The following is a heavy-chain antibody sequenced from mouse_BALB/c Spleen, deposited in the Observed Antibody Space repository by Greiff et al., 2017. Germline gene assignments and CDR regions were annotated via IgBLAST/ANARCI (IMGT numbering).Heavy chain of an antibody. J-gene: IGHJ2*01. CDR1: GYTFTSYW. CDR2: IYPGSGST. V-gene: IGHV1S22*01. D-gene: IGHD1-1*01. CDR3: TRPYYYGSSYFDY. Sequence: LQQPGSELVRPGASVKLSCKASGYTFTSYWMHWVKQRPGQGLEWIGNIYPGSGSTNYDEKFKSKATLTVDTSSSTAYMQLSSLTSEDSAVYYCTRPYYYGSSYFDYWGQGTTLTVSS.